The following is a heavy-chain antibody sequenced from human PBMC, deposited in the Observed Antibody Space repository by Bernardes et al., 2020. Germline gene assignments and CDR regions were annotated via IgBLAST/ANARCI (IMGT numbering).Heavy chain of an antibody. CDR3: AKDQGLPNSPYDAFDI. D-gene: IGHD3-16*01. Sequence: SETLSLTRTVSGASIRKYYWSWIRQSPGKGQEWIGYGSYSGSTNYNPSLKSRVTISVDTSKNQFSLKLTSVTAADTAVYYCAKDQGLPNSPYDAFDIWGQGTMVTVSS. CDR2: GSYSGST. V-gene: IGHV4-59*01. CDR1: GASIRKYY. J-gene: IGHJ3*02.